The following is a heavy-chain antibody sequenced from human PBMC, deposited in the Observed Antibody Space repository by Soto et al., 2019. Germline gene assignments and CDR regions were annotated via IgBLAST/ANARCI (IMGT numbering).Heavy chain of an antibody. CDR1: GASVGSSNHY. CDR3: VHLSGSLYHYYGLDV. D-gene: IGHD1-26*01. CDR2: VYYSGST. Sequence: SETLSLTCTVSGASVGSSNHYWSWVRQPPGKGLEWIGYVYYSGSTNSNPSLKSRVTLSLDTSRSQFSLKLNSVTAADTAVYYCVHLSGSLYHYYGLDVWGQGTTVTGSS. J-gene: IGHJ6*02. V-gene: IGHV4-61*01.